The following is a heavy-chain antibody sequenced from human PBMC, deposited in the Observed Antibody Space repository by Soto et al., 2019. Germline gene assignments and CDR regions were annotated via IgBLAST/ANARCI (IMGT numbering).Heavy chain of an antibody. CDR3: ATDLAVAGXSPRYCDL. D-gene: IGHD6-19*01. J-gene: IGHJ2*01. CDR2: VDPEDGET. Sequence: ASVKVSCKVSGYTLTELSMHWVRQAPGKGLEWMGGVDPEDGETIYAEKFQGRVTMTEYTSTDTAYMELSSLRSEDTTVDYRATDLAVAGXSPRYCDLWGRGTMVTVSS. V-gene: IGHV1-24*01. CDR1: GYTLTELS.